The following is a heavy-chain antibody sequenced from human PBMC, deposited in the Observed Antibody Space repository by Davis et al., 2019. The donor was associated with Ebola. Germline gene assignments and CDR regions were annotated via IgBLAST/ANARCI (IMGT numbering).Heavy chain of an antibody. J-gene: IGHJ4*02. D-gene: IGHD1-26*01. Sequence: GGSLRLSCAASGFTFSSYAMHWVRQAPGKGLEWVAVISYDGSNKYYADSVKGRFTISRDNAKNSLYLQMNSLRAEDTAVYYCARDTVGATSSDYWGQGTLVTVSS. CDR2: ISYDGSNK. CDR1: GFTFSSYA. V-gene: IGHV3-30-3*01. CDR3: ARDTVGATSSDY.